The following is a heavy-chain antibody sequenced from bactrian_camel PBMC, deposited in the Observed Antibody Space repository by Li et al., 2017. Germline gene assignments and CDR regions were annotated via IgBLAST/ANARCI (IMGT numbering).Heavy chain of an antibody. J-gene: IGHJ4*01. V-gene: IGHV3S9*01. CDR1: GYTFSGDC. D-gene: IGHD6*01. Sequence: HVQLVESGGGSVQAGGSLRLSCAASGYTFSGDCMGWFRQVPGKEREGVAGLDSDGRTTYRDSVKGRFTISKDSAKNTLYLQMNSLKPEDTAMYYCAAHRYSFGSCFPLPAEYNYWGQGTQVTVS. CDR2: LDSDGRT. CDR3: AAHRYSFGSCFPLPAEYNY.